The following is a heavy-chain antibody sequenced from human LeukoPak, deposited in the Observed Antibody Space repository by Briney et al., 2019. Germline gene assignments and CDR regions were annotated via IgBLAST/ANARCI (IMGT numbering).Heavy chain of an antibody. CDR3: ARDHGGGIAAAGRCDY. D-gene: IGHD6-13*01. Sequence: ASVTVSCKASGYTFTSYGISWVRQAPGQGLEWMGWISAYNGNTNYAQKLQGRVTMTTDTSTSTAYMELRSLRSDDTAVYYCARDHGGGIAAAGRCDYWGQGTLVTVSS. V-gene: IGHV1-18*01. J-gene: IGHJ4*02. CDR1: GYTFTSYG. CDR2: ISAYNGNT.